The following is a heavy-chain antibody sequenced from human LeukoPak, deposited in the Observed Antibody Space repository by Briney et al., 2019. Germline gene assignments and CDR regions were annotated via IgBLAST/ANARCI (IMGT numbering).Heavy chain of an antibody. CDR2: INPNSGGT. CDR3: ARDHGYSSGWYNY. Sequence: ASVKVSCKASGYTFTGYYMHWVRQAPGRGLEWMGRINPNSGGTNYAQKFQGRVTMTRDTSISTAYMELSRLRSDDTAVYYCARDHGYSSGWYNYWGQGTLVTISS. J-gene: IGHJ4*02. V-gene: IGHV1-2*06. CDR1: GYTFTGYY. D-gene: IGHD6-19*01.